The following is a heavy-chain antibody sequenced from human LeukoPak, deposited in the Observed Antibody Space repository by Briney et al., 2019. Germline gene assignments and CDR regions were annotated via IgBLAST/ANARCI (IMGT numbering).Heavy chain of an antibody. V-gene: IGHV3-23*01. D-gene: IGHD1-26*01. CDR3: AKDRLLLVGATGFILDAFDI. CDR2: ISGSGGST. CDR1: GFTFSSYA. J-gene: IGHJ3*02. Sequence: GGSLRLSCAASGFTFSSYAMSWVRQAPGKGLEWVSAISGSGGSTYYADSVKGRFTISRDNSKNTLYLQMNSLRAEDTAVYYCAKDRLLLVGATGFILDAFDIWGQGTMVTVSS.